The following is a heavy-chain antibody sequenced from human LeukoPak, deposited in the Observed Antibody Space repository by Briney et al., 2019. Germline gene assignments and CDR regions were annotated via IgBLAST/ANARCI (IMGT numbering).Heavy chain of an antibody. Sequence: ASVKISCKVSGYTFTDYYMHWVQQAPGKGLEWMGLVDPEDGETIYAEKFQGRVTITADTSTDTAYMELSSLRSEDTAVYYCATKRLLEWSDAFDIWGQGTMVTVSS. J-gene: IGHJ3*02. CDR1: GYTFTDYY. CDR2: VDPEDGET. V-gene: IGHV1-69-2*01. CDR3: ATKRLLEWSDAFDI. D-gene: IGHD3-3*01.